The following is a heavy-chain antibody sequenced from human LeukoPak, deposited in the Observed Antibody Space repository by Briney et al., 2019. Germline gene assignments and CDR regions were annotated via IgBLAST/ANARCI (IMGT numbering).Heavy chain of an antibody. CDR1: GYSFTGYY. Sequence: ASVKVSCKASGYSFTGYYMHWVRQAPGQGLEWMGWISPAGGGTNYAQKFQGRVTMTRDTSISTAYMELSRLRSDDTAVYYCARDHEHSYDYWGQGTLVTVSS. CDR2: ISPAGGGT. J-gene: IGHJ4*02. V-gene: IGHV1-2*02. CDR3: ARDHEHSYDY.